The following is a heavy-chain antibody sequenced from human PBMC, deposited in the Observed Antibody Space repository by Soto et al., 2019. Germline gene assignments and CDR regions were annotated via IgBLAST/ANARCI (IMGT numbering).Heavy chain of an antibody. V-gene: IGHV4-31*03. CDR2: VRYGGST. D-gene: IGHD1-7*01. Sequence: PSETLSLTCTVSGGSITSGGFYWSWIRQHPGEGLEWIGYVRYGGSTYYNPSLKSRLTISLDTSKNQFSLKLSSVTAADTAVYYCAREVTGTYYMDVWGKGTTVTVSS. CDR3: AREVTGTYYMDV. CDR1: GGSITSGGFY. J-gene: IGHJ6*03.